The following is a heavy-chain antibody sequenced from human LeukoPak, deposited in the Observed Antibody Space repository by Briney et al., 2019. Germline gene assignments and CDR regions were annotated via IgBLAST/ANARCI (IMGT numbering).Heavy chain of an antibody. CDR1: GYTFTSYY. CDR2: INPSGGST. CDR3: ARGGPRDCSSTSCYARGIDY. V-gene: IGHV1-46*01. J-gene: IGHJ4*02. Sequence: ASVKVSCKASGYTFTSYYMHWVRQAPGQGLEWMGIINPSGGSTSYAQKFQGRVTMTRDTSTSTVYMELSSLRSEDTAVYYCARGGPRDCSSTSCYARGIDYWGQGTLVTVSS. D-gene: IGHD2-2*01.